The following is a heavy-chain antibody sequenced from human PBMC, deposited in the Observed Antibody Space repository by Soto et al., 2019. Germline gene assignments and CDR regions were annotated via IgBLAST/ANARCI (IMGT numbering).Heavy chain of an antibody. CDR2: ISGYNGKT. D-gene: IGHD3-22*01. J-gene: IGHJ4*01. CDR3: ARGGYYDSTGYYRTVFDY. Sequence: ASVKVSCKASGYTFTGYGISWVRQVPGQGLEWMGWISGYNGKTNYAQQLQGRVTMTTETSTSTAYMEVRSLRSDDTAVYYCARGGYYDSTGYYRTVFDYWGQ. V-gene: IGHV1-18*01. CDR1: GYTFTGYG.